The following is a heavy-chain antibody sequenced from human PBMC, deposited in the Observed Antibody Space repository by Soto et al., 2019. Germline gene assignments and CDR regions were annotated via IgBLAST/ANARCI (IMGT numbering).Heavy chain of an antibody. V-gene: IGHV4-34*01. CDR2: INHSGST. Sequence: PSETLSLTCAVYGGSFSGYYWSWIRQPPGKGLEWIGEINHSGSTNYNPSLKSRVTISVDTSKNQFSLKLSSVTAADTAVYYCARRYFDWLFDYWGQGTLVTVSS. D-gene: IGHD3-9*01. CDR1: GGSFSGYY. CDR3: ARRYFDWLFDY. J-gene: IGHJ4*02.